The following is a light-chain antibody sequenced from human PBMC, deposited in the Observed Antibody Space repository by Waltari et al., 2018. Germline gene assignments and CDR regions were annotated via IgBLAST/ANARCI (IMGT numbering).Light chain of an antibody. V-gene: IGKV4-1*01. CDR2: WSS. CDR3: HQYYTTPYT. Sequence: DIVMTPSPDSLAVSLGERATFTCKSSQSILYSSNHKNYLAWYQQKPGQPPKLLIYWSSTRESGVPDRFSGSGSGTDFTLTSSSLQAEDVAVYYCHQYYTTPYTFGQGTKLEIK. J-gene: IGKJ2*01. CDR1: QSILYSSNHKNY.